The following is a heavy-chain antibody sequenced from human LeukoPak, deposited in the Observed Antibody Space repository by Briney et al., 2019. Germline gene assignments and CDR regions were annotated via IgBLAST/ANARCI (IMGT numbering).Heavy chain of an antibody. CDR1: GYTFTSYG. J-gene: IGHJ5*02. D-gene: IGHD6-13*01. Sequence: ASVKVSCKASGYTFTSYGISWVRQAPGQGVEWMGWISAYNGNTNYAQTLHGRVTMTPAPSTSTAYMELRSLRSDDTAVYYCARDGAGYSTSWYPVFVPGRAYNWFDPWGQGTLVTVSS. V-gene: IGHV1-18*01. CDR3: ARDGAGYSTSWYPVFVPGRAYNWFDP. CDR2: ISAYNGNT.